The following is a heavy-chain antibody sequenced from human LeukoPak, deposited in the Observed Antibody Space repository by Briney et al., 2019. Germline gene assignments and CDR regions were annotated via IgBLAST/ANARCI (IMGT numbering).Heavy chain of an antibody. CDR2: ISGYSSNT. CDR3: ARATGTWGHDGFDI. V-gene: IGHV1-18*01. J-gene: IGHJ3*02. D-gene: IGHD3-16*01. Sequence: ASVKVSCKAYGYTFMSHGISWLRQAPGQGLEWMGWISGYSSNTNYAQRLQGRVTMTTDTSTTTAYMELRSLRSDDTAVYYCARATGTWGHDGFDIWGQGTMVTVSS. CDR1: GYTFMSHG.